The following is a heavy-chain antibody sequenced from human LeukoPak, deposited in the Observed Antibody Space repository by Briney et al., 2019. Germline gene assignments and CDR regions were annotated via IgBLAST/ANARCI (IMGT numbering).Heavy chain of an antibody. CDR3: ARGLATIYGMDV. CDR1: GFTFSSYG. CDR2: IRYDGSNK. V-gene: IGHV3-30*02. D-gene: IGHD5-12*01. J-gene: IGHJ6*02. Sequence: GGSLRLSCAASGFTFSSYGMHWVRQAPGKGLEWVAFIRYDGSNKYYADSVKGRFTISRDNSKNTLYLQMNSLRAEDTAVYYCARGLATIYGMDVWGQGTTVTVSS.